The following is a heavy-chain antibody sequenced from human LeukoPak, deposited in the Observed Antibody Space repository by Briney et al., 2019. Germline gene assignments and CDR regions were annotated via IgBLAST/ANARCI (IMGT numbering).Heavy chain of an antibody. CDR2: IIPIFGTA. V-gene: IGHV1-69*13. CDR1: GGTFSSYA. CDR3: ARVRGEYGSGSYYHYYYGTDV. D-gene: IGHD3-10*01. Sequence: SVKVSCKASGGTFSSYAISWVRQAPGQGLEWMGGIIPIFGTANYAQKFQGRVTITADESTSTAYMELSSLRSEDTAVYYCARVRGEYGSGSYYHYYYGTDVWGQGTTVTVSS. J-gene: IGHJ6*02.